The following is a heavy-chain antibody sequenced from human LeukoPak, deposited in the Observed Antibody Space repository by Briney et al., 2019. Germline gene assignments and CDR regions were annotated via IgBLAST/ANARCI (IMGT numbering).Heavy chain of an antibody. V-gene: IGHV4-59*02. CDR3: ARDGSNWSNDYYHGVDV. CDR1: GDSVTTYY. Sequence: SETLSLTCTVSGDSVTTYYWSWIRQPPGKGLEWLGYVYYSGSATYNPSLKSRVTISVDTSKNQSSLRLSSVTAADTAVYYCARDGSNWSNDYYHGVDVWGQGTTVTVSS. D-gene: IGHD4-11*01. CDR2: VYYSGSA. J-gene: IGHJ6*02.